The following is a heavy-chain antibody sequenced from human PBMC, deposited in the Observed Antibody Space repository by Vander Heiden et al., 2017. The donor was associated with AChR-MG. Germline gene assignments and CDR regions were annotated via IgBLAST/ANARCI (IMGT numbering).Heavy chain of an antibody. J-gene: IGHJ4*02. CDR1: GYPFTGYY. CDR2: INPNSGGT. CDR3: ARGKYVGATPRTFDD. V-gene: IGHV1-2*02. Sequence: QVQLVQSGAEVTKPGASVKVSCKASGYPFTGYYMYWVRQAPGQGLEWMGWINPNSGGTNYAQKFQGRVTMTRDTSISTAYMELSRLRSDDTAVYYCARGKYVGATPRTFDDWGQGTLVTVSS. D-gene: IGHD1-26*01.